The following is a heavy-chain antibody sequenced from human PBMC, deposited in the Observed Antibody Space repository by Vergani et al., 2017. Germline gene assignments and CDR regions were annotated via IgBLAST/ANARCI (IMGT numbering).Heavy chain of an antibody. Sequence: VQLLESGGGLVQPGGSLRLSCAASGFTFSSYSMNWVRQAPGKGLEWIGYIYYSGSTYYNPSLKSRVTISVDTSKNQFSLKLNSVTAADSAVYYCARHYCGADCYPDYWGQGTLVTVFS. V-gene: IGHV4-59*08. CDR3: ARHYCGADCYPDY. CDR1: GFTFSSYS. J-gene: IGHJ4*02. CDR2: IYYSGST. D-gene: IGHD2-21*02.